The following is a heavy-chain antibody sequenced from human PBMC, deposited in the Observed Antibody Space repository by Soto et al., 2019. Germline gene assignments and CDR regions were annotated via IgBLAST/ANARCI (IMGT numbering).Heavy chain of an antibody. CDR1: GFTFSSYA. CDR3: ARDRRGVLDP. Sequence: GGSLRLSCAASGFTFSSYAMSWVRQAPGKGLEWVSAISGSGRTTYYADSVKGRFTISRDSSKGTLYLQMNSLRVEDTALFYCARDRRGVLDPWGQG. V-gene: IGHV3-23*01. CDR2: ISGSGRTT. J-gene: IGHJ5*02.